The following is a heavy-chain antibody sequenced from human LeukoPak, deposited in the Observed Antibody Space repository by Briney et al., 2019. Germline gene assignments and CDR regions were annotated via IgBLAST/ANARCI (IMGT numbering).Heavy chain of an antibody. CDR1: GGTFSSYA. V-gene: IGHV1-69*04. Sequence: GASVKVSCKASGGTFSSYAISWVRQAPGQGPEWMGRIIPILGIANYAQKFQGRVTITADKSTSTAYMELSSLRSEDTAVYYCARAADYYDSSRAYYFDYWGQGTLVTVSS. D-gene: IGHD3-22*01. CDR3: ARAADYYDSSRAYYFDY. J-gene: IGHJ4*02. CDR2: IIPILGIA.